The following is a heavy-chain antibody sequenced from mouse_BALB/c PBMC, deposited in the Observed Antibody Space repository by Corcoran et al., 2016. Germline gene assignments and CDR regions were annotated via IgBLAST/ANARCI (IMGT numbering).Heavy chain of an antibody. J-gene: IGHJ1*01. CDR2: IYWEDDK. CDR1: GFSLSTSGMG. CDR3: ARRGYYGSSYDWYFDV. D-gene: IGHD1-1*01. V-gene: IGHV8-12*01. Sequence: QVTLKESGPGILQPSQTLSLTCSFSGFSLSTSGMGVSWIRQPSGKGLEWLAHIYWEDDKRYNPSLKSRLTISKDTSSNPVFLKITSVDTADTATYYCARRGYYGSSYDWYFDVWGAGTTVTVSS.